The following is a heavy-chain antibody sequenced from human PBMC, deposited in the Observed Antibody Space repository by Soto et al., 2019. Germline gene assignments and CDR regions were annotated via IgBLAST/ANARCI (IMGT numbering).Heavy chain of an antibody. CDR2: IYYRGST. CDR1: GGSISSYY. D-gene: IGHD1-26*01. V-gene: IGHV4-59*01. J-gene: IGHJ4*02. CDR3: ARSSGSYSFVY. Sequence: PETLSLTCTVSGGSISSYYWSWIRQPPGKGQEWIGYIYYRGSTNYNPSLKSRVTISVDTSKNQFSLKLSSVTAADTAVYYCARSSGSYSFVYWGQGTLVTVSS.